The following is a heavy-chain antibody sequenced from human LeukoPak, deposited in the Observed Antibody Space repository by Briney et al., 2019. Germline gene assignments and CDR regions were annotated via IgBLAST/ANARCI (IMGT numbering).Heavy chain of an antibody. CDR2: IYYSGST. CDR1: GGSISTYY. CDR3: ARDSGSYFPYYYYGMDV. J-gene: IGHJ6*02. Sequence: PSETLSLTCTGSGGSISTYYWSWIRQPPGKGLEWIGYIYYSGSTSYNPSLKSRVTISVDTSKSQFSLNLSSVTAADTAVYYCARDSGSYFPYYYYGMDVWGQGTTVTVSS. V-gene: IGHV4-59*08. D-gene: IGHD1-26*01.